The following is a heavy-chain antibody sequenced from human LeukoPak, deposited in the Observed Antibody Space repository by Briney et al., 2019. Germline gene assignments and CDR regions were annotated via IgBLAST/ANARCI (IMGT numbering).Heavy chain of an antibody. CDR2: INPSGGST. D-gene: IGHD6-13*01. V-gene: IGHV1-46*01. Sequence: ASVKVSCKASGYTFTSYYMHWVRQAPGQGLEWMGIINPSGGSTSYAQKFQGRVTMTRDTSTSTVYVELSSLRSEDTAVYYCARAGIAAAALDYWGQGTLVTVSS. CDR1: GYTFTSYY. CDR3: ARAGIAAAALDY. J-gene: IGHJ4*02.